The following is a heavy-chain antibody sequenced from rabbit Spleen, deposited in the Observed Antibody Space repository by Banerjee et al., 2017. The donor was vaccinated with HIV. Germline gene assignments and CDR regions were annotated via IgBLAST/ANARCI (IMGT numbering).Heavy chain of an antibody. Sequence: QKQLEESGGGLVKPGGTLTLTCTASGFSFSNIYWICWVRQAPGKGLEWIACIDSGDGDTDYANWAKGRFTISKTSSTTVTLQMTSLTAADTATYFCARNYVNVFDPWDQGTLVTVS. CDR3: ARNYVNVFDP. J-gene: IGHJ2*01. CDR1: GFSFSNIYW. V-gene: IGHV1S45*01. CDR2: IDSGDGDT. D-gene: IGHD1-1*01.